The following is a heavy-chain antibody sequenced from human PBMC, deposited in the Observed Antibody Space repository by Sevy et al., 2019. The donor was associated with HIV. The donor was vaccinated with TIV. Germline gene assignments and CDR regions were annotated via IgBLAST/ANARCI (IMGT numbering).Heavy chain of an antibody. CDR1: GGTFSSYA. Sequence: ASVKVSCKASGGTFSSYAISWVRQAPGQGLEWMGGIIPIFGTANYAQKFQGRVTITADESTSTAYMELSSLRSEDTAVYYCARVANYCGGDCPFRYWGQGTLVTVSS. J-gene: IGHJ4*02. CDR2: IIPIFGTA. D-gene: IGHD2-21*02. CDR3: ARVANYCGGDCPFRY. V-gene: IGHV1-69*13.